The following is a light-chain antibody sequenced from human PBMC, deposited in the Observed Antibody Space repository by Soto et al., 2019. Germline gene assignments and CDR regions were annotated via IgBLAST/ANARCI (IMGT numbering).Light chain of an antibody. CDR3: QQYNNWPLT. Sequence: DIVMTQSPATLSVSPGERATLSCRGSQSVSSNLAWYQQKPGQALRLLIYGASTRATGIPARFSGSGSGTEFTLTISSLQSEDFAVYYCQQYNNWPLTFGGGTKVEIK. V-gene: IGKV3-15*01. CDR1: QSVSSN. CDR2: GAS. J-gene: IGKJ4*01.